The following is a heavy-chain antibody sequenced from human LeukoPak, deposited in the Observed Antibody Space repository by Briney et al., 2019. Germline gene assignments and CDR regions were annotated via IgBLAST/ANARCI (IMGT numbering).Heavy chain of an antibody. V-gene: IGHV1-8*01. CDR1: GYTFTSYD. D-gene: IGHD3-10*01. J-gene: IGHJ4*02. CDR2: MNPNSGNT. CDR3: ALKGRNDYGSGSSYFDY. Sequence: ASVKVSCKASGYTFTSYDINWVRQATGQGLEWMGWMNPNSGNTGYAQKFQDKVTLTRNTSISTAYMELSSLRSEDTAVYYCALKGRNDYGSGSSYFDYWGQGTLVTVSS.